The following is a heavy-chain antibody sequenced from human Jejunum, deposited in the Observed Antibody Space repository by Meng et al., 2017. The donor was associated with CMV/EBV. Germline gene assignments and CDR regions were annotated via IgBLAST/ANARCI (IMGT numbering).Heavy chain of an antibody. J-gene: IGHJ5*02. D-gene: IGHD2-2*01. V-gene: IGHV1-46*01. CDR1: FTPYY. Sequence: FTPYYIRWVRQVPGQGLEWMGMIHPGGGSPTHAQKFQGRVTVSRDTSTSAVYMELSSLRSDDTAVYFCAREYCSTTTCSYNPHWFDPWGQGTLVTVSS. CDR3: AREYCSTTTCSYNPHWFDP. CDR2: IHPGGGSP.